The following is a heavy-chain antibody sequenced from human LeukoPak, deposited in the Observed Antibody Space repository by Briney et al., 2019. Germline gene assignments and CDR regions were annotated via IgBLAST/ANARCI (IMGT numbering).Heavy chain of an antibody. V-gene: IGHV3-74*01. CDR2: INTDGSSA. CDR3: ARGRSGSHYFDY. Sequence: GGSLRLSCAASGFTISSYWMHWVRQAPGKGLVWVSRINTDGSSASYADSVKGRFTISRDNAKNSLYLQMNSLRAEDTAVYYCARGRSGSHYFDYWGQGTLVTVSS. D-gene: IGHD1-26*01. J-gene: IGHJ4*02. CDR1: GFTISSYW.